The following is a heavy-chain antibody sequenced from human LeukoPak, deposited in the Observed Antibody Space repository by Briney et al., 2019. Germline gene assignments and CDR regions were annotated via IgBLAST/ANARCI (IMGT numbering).Heavy chain of an antibody. V-gene: IGHV3-74*03. CDR1: GFTFSSTW. J-gene: IGHJ4*02. CDR2: IESDGRRT. CDR3: ARDWYHAIDY. D-gene: IGHD2-2*01. Sequence: GGSLRLSCAASGFTFSSTWMHWVRQVPGKELVWVARIESDGRRTTYAESVKGRFTISRDNAKNTLYLEMNSLRVEDTAVYYCARDWYHAIDYWGQGTLVTVSS.